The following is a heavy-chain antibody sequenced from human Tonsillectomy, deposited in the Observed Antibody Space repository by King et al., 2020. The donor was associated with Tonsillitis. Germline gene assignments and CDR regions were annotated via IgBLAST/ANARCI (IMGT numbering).Heavy chain of an antibody. V-gene: IGHV3-23*04. Sequence: VQLVESGGGLVQPGGSLRLSCAASGFTFSSYAMTWVRQAPGKGLEWVSTIGGSGGGTYYADSVKGRFTISRDSSKNTLYLQMSSLRAEDTAVYYFARGGTVTPKLTIFGVATKYYFDYWGQGTLVTVSS. CDR1: GFTFSSYA. CDR2: IGGSGGGT. J-gene: IGHJ4*02. CDR3: ARGGTVTPKLTIFGVATKYYFDY. D-gene: IGHD3-3*01.